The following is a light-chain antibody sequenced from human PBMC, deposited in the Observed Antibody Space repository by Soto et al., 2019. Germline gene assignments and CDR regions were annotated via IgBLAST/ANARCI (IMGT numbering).Light chain of an antibody. CDR2: FGS. CDR3: MQARQSLT. CDR1: QIFLLYNNTYNY. J-gene: IGKJ5*01. V-gene: IGKV2-28*01. Sequence: EIVMTQTPLPLPFPPGDPASIPCRSWQIFLLYNNTYNYLDWYVQKPGQSPQLLIYFGSNRAPGVPDRFSGSGSGTDFTLKIDRVEAEDVGTYYCMQARQSLTFGQVTRLEIK.